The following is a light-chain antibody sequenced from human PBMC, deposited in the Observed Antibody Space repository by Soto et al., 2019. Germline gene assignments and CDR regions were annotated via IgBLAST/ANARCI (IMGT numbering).Light chain of an antibody. CDR1: QGIRSY. CDR2: PAP. J-gene: IGKJ4*01. V-gene: IGKV1-12*01. CDR3: QQADSFPHT. Sequence: EIQMTQSPSSVSASIGDRVTITCGASQGIRSYLAWYQQTAGKAPKLLIYPAPTLRSGVPSRVSGNGSRREFTLTISSPAPEDCGTYYCQQADSFPHTFGGGINVDI.